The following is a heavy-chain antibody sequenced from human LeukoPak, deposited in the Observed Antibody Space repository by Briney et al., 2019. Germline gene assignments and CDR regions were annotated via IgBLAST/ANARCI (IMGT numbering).Heavy chain of an antibody. CDR2: ISWNSGSI. V-gene: IGHV3-9*01. D-gene: IGHD3-3*01. CDR3: AKDYFYDFWSGYLDY. CDR1: GFTFDDYA. J-gene: IGHJ4*02. Sequence: GGSLRLSCAASGFTFDDYAMHWVRQAPGKGLEWVSGISWNSGSIGYADSVKGRFAISRDNAMNSLYLQMNSLRAEDTALYYCAKDYFYDFWSGYLDYWGQGTLVTVSS.